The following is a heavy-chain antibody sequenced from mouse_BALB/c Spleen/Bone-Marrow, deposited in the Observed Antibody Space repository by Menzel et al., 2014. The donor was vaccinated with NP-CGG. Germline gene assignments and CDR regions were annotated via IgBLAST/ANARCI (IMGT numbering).Heavy chain of an antibody. J-gene: IGHJ3*01. V-gene: IGHV1S81*02. CDR1: GYTFTSYW. Sequence: ESGAELVKPGASVKLSCKASGYTFTSYWMHWVKQRPGQGLEWIGEINPSNGRTNYNERFKSKATLTVDKSSSTAYMQLSSLTSEDSAVYYCASYYGKYAYWGQGTLVTVSA. CDR2: INPSNGRT. CDR3: ASYYGKYAY. D-gene: IGHD2-1*01.